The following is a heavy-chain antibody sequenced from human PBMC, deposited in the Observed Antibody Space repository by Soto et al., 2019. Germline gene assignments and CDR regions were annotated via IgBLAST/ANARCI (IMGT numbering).Heavy chain of an antibody. V-gene: IGHV3-23*01. CDR1: GFTFSTYE. CDR2: ISVSGDNT. D-gene: IGHD2-15*01. Sequence: EVHLLESGGGLVQPGGSLRLSCAASGFTFSTYEMSWVRQAPGKGLEWVSFISVSGDNTYYADSVKGRFTISRDNSKNTLYLQVNSLRAEDTDVYYCAKGRWLDYWGQGTLVTVSS. J-gene: IGHJ4*02. CDR3: AKGRWLDY.